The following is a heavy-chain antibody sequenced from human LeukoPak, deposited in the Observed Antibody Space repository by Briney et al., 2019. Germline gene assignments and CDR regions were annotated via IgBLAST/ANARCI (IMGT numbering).Heavy chain of an antibody. V-gene: IGHV3-23*01. CDR3: AKVGPWFGELRAFGSDYYYMDV. J-gene: IGHJ6*03. CDR1: GFTFSSYA. D-gene: IGHD3-10*01. CDR2: ISGSGGST. Sequence: GGSLRLSCAASGFTFSSYAMSWVRQAPGKGLEWVSAISGSGGSTYYADSVKGRFTISRDNSKNTLYLQMNSLRAEDTAVYYCAKVGPWFGELRAFGSDYYYMDVWGKGTTVTVSS.